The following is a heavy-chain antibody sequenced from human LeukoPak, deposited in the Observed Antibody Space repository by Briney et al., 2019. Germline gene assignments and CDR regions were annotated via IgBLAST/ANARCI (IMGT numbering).Heavy chain of an antibody. V-gene: IGHV3-21*01. CDR1: GFSFTSYS. CDR3: AREPDCSGGSCYLRSFDY. J-gene: IGHJ4*02. Sequence: GGSLRLSCAASGFSFTSYSMNWVRQAPGKGLEWVSSITSSSSYIYYADSVKGRFTISRDNAKNSLYLQMNSLRAEDTAVYFCAREPDCSGGSCYLRSFDYWGQGTLVTVSS. CDR2: ITSSSSYI. D-gene: IGHD2-15*01.